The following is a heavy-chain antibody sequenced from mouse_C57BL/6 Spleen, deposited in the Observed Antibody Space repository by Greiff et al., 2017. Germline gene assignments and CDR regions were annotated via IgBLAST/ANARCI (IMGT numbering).Heavy chain of an antibody. CDR1: GYAFTSYW. V-gene: IGHV1-55*01. J-gene: IGHJ4*01. D-gene: IGHD5-1*01. CDR3: ATVHRESYAMDY. Sequence: QVQLQQPGAELVTPGASVKISCKASGYAFTSYWITWVKQRPGKGLEWIGHIYPGTGSTNYNEKFKGKATLTADTSSSTAYMQLSSLTSEDSAVYSCATVHRESYAMDYWGQGTSVTVSS. CDR2: IYPGTGST.